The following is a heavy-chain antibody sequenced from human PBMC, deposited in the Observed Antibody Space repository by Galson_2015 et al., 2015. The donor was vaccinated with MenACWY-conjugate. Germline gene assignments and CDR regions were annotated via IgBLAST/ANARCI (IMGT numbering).Heavy chain of an antibody. D-gene: IGHD4/OR15-4a*01. V-gene: IGHV2-70*01. Sequence: PALVKPTQTLTLTCTFSGFSLSTSGVGVGWIRQPPGKALEWLALIHWDDKKFYSASLKTRLTISKDTSKNQVVLTMTNMDPVDTATYYCARIDYGNRFDGLQMWGQGIMVTVSS. J-gene: IGHJ3*02. CDR2: IHWDDKK. CDR3: ARIDYGNRFDGLQM. CDR1: GFSLSTSGVG.